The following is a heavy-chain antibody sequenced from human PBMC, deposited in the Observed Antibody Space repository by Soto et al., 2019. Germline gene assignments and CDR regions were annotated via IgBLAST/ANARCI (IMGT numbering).Heavy chain of an antibody. CDR1: GFSFSSYG. CDR2: IWYDGSNK. J-gene: IGHJ4*02. D-gene: IGHD6-19*01. Sequence: GGSLRLSCAVSGFSFSSYGMHWVRQAPGKGLEWVAVIWYDGSNKYYVDSVKGRFTISRDNSKNTVYLQMNSLRAEDTPVYYCARDPRYSSGWYYFDYWGRGTLVTVSS. V-gene: IGHV3-33*01. CDR3: ARDPRYSSGWYYFDY.